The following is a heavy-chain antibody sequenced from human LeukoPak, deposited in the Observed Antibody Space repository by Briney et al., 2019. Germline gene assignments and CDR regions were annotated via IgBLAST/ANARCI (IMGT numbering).Heavy chain of an antibody. CDR1: GFTFSSYE. Sequence: GGSLRLSCAASGFTFSSYEMNWVRQAPGKGLEWVSYISSSGSTIYYADSVKGRFTISRDNAKNSLYLQMNSLRAEDTAVYYCARTPRETSYYYDSSGYSYYYYYGMDVWGQGTTVTVSS. J-gene: IGHJ6*02. D-gene: IGHD3-22*01. CDR2: ISSSGSTI. V-gene: IGHV3-48*03. CDR3: ARTPRETSYYYDSSGYSYYYYYGMDV.